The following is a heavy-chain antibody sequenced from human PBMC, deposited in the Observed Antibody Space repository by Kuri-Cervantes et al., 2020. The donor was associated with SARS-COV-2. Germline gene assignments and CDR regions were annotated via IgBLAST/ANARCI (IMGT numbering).Heavy chain of an antibody. CDR1: GFTLSGYG. D-gene: IGHD3-22*01. V-gene: IGHV3-33*01. J-gene: IGHJ2*01. CDR2: TFADRTKE. CDR3: ARDSDTTGYYWYFDL. Sequence: GESLKISCAASGFTLSGYGIHWVRQAPGKGLEWVAATFADRTKEYYLDSVKGRFAISRDNSKNTVYLQINSLRAEDTAVYYCARDSDTTGYYWYFDLWGRGTLVTVSS.